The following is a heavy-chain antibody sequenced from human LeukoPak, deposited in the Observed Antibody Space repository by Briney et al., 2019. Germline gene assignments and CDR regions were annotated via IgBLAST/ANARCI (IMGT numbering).Heavy chain of an antibody. CDR1: GGSISSSSYY. V-gene: IGHV4-39*01. D-gene: IGHD3-16*02. Sequence: PSETLSLTCTVSGGSISSSSYYWGWIRQPPGKGLEWIGSIYYSGSTYYNPSLKSRVTISVDTSKNQFSLKLSSVTAADTAVYYCASRYYDYVWGSYRPGYYFDYWGQGTLVTVSS. CDR2: IYYSGST. CDR3: ASRYYDYVWGSYRPGYYFDY. J-gene: IGHJ4*02.